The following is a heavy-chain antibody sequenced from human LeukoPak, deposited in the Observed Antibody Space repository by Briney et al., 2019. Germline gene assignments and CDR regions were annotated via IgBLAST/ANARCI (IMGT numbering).Heavy chain of an antibody. CDR2: ISSSSSTI. Sequence: GGSLRLSCAASGFTFSSYAMSWVRQAPGKGLEWVSYISSSSSTIYYADSVKGRFTISRDNAKNSLYLQMNSLRAEDTAVYYCARGRNLYYDFWSGYDYMDVWGKGTTVTVSS. D-gene: IGHD3-3*01. CDR1: GFTFSSYA. V-gene: IGHV3-48*01. CDR3: ARGRNLYYDFWSGYDYMDV. J-gene: IGHJ6*03.